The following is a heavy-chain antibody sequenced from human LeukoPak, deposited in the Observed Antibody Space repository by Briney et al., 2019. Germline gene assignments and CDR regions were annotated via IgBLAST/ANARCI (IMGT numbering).Heavy chain of an antibody. J-gene: IGHJ4*02. CDR3: ARGPEDSSGYDPYFDY. V-gene: IGHV4-59*08. D-gene: IGHD5-12*01. CDR1: GGSISSYY. CDR2: IYYTGST. Sequence: PSETLSLTCTVSGGSISSYYWSWIRQPPGKGLEWIGYIYYTGSTNYNPSLKSRVTISVDTSKNHFSLKLSSVTAADTAVYYCARGPEDSSGYDPYFDYWGQGTLVTVSS.